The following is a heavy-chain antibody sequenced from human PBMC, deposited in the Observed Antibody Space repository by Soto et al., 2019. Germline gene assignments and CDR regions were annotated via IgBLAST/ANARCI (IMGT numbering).Heavy chain of an antibody. J-gene: IGHJ6*02. CDR2: IYHSGST. V-gene: IGHV4-4*02. CDR3: ARGIAVAGTGGLLDV. CDR1: GGYISSSNW. D-gene: IGHD6-19*01. Sequence: SETLSLTCAVSGGYISSSNWWSWVRQPPGKGLEWIGEIYHSGSTNYNPSLKSRVTISVDKSKNQFSLKLSSVTAADTAVYYCARGIAVAGTGGLLDVWGQGTTVTVSS.